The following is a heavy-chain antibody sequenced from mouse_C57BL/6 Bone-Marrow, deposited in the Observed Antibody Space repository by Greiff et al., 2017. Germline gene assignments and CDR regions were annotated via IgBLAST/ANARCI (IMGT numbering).Heavy chain of an antibody. CDR1: GFSLTSYA. Sequence: VQVVESGPGLVAPSQSLSITCTVSGFSLTSYAISWVRQPPGKGLEWLGVIWTGGGTNYNSALKSRLSISKDNSKSQVFLKMNSLQTDDTARYYCAGGYYGSVWYFDVWGTGTTGTVSS. D-gene: IGHD1-1*01. CDR3: AGGYYGSVWYFDV. J-gene: IGHJ1*03. V-gene: IGHV2-9-1*01. CDR2: IWTGGGT.